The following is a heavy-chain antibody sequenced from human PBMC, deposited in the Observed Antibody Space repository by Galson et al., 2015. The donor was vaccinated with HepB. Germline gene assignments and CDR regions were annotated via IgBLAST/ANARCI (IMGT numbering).Heavy chain of an antibody. J-gene: IGHJ4*02. D-gene: IGHD2-2*02. CDR3: AREPVHTFKFDY. CDR1: GYTFTTYY. Sequence: SVKVSCKASGYTFTTYYMHWVRLAPGQGLEYMGIINPNSGSTDYAQKFQGRLTMTRDTSTNTVYMELNSLKSEDTAVYYCAREPVHTFKFDYWGQGTLVTASS. CDR2: INPNSGST. V-gene: IGHV1-46*01.